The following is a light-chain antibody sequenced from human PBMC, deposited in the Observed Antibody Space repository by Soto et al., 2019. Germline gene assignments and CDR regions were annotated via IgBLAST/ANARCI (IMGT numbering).Light chain of an antibody. CDR1: SSDVGGYNS. V-gene: IGLV2-14*03. J-gene: IGLJ2*01. CDR3: SSYTSSTTVV. Sequence: QSALTQPASVSGSPGQSITISCTGTSSDVGGYNSVSWYQQHPGKAPKLMVYDVTNRPSGVSNRFSGSKSGNTASLTIPGLQAEDEADYYCSSYTSSTTVVFGGGTKLTVL. CDR2: DVT.